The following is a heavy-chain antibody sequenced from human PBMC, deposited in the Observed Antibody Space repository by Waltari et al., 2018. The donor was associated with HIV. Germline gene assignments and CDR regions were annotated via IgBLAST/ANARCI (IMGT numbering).Heavy chain of an antibody. Sequence: EVQLVESGGGLVQPGGSLRLSCAATGFIFSSYWMHWVRQVPGKGLVWVSRMKYDGSSATYADSVKGRFTISRDNAKKTLYLQMNSLRAEDTAVYYCARVEVVISSPWYWYFDLWGRGTLVTVSS. CDR1: GFIFSSYW. J-gene: IGHJ2*01. CDR3: ARVEVVISSPWYWYFDL. CDR2: MKYDGSSA. D-gene: IGHD3-3*01. V-gene: IGHV3-74*01.